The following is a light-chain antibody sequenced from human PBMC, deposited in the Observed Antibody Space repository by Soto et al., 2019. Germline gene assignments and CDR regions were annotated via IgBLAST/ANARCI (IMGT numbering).Light chain of an antibody. V-gene: IGKV3-15*01. Sequence: RVTTQSPATLSVSPGERATLSCRPSQNVAGDLAWYQQKPGQAPRLLIYRTSTRATGIPARFSGSGSGTEFTLTISSLQSEDFAVYYCQEYNGRSSFGQGTKVEIK. CDR1: QNVAGD. CDR3: QEYNGRSS. CDR2: RTS. J-gene: IGKJ1*01.